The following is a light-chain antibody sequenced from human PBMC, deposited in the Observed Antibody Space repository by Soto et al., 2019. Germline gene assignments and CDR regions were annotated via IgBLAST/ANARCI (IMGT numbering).Light chain of an antibody. Sequence: QSVLTQPPSASGTPGQRITISCSGAGSNIGSNAVTWYQQLPRTAPRLLIYTNNQRPSGVPDRFSGSRSGTSAPLAISGLKSGDEADYYCATWDDIYFFGTGTKVTVL. CDR1: GSNIGSNA. CDR3: ATWDDIYF. V-gene: IGLV1-44*01. J-gene: IGLJ1*01. CDR2: TNN.